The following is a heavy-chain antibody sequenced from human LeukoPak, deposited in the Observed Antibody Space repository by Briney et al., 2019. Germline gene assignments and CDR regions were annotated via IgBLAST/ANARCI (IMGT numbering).Heavy chain of an antibody. CDR1: GFIVSNNY. Sequence: GGSLRLSCAASGFIVSNNYMSWVRQAPGKGLEGVSLLYNEGGSYYQDSVKCRLAISIDNSKNRLYLQMNSPREQHTAIYYCARIRDGDYPDYWGQGTLVTVSS. CDR2: LYNEGGS. CDR3: ARIRDGDYPDY. D-gene: IGHD4-17*01. V-gene: IGHV3-66*01. J-gene: IGHJ4*02.